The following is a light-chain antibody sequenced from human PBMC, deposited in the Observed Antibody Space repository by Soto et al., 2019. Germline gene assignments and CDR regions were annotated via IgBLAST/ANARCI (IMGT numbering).Light chain of an antibody. V-gene: IGKV3-15*01. J-gene: IGKJ1*01. CDR3: QQYNNWPPWT. CDR2: GAS. CDR1: QAISSN. Sequence: EILFTQSPGTLSLSPGERATLSCRASQAISSNLAWYQQKPGQPPRLLIYGASTRANGIPARFSGSGSGTEFTLTISSLQSEDFASYYCQQYNNWPPWTFGQGTKVDI.